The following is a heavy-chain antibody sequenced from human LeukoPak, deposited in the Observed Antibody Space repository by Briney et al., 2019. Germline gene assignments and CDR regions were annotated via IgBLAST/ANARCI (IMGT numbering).Heavy chain of an antibody. D-gene: IGHD1-26*01. J-gene: IGHJ4*02. V-gene: IGHV4-39*07. CDR2: ISSSGST. CDR3: ARLRSPGDFDY. CDR1: GGSFSGSGRY. Sequence: SETLSLTCTVSGGSFSGSGRYWVWIRQPPVKGLEWIATISSSGSTYYNSSLKSRITISVDTSKNQFFLRLSSVTAADTAMYYCARLRSPGDFDYWGQGTLVTVSS.